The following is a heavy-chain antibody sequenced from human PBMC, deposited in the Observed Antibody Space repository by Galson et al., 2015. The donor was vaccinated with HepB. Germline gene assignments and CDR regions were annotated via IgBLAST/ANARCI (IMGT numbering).Heavy chain of an antibody. Sequence: SLRLSCATSGFIFSDSYMAWIRQTPGKGLELISYIGVSSSTIYSAPSVKGRFAISRDRSKNTLFLQMKSLRVEDTAVYYCARGGGGDIVATTDHDMDVWGQGTTVTVSS. CDR2: IGVSSSTI. CDR1: GFIFSDSY. D-gene: IGHD5-12*01. V-gene: IGHV3-11*04. J-gene: IGHJ6*02. CDR3: ARGGGGDIVATTDHDMDV.